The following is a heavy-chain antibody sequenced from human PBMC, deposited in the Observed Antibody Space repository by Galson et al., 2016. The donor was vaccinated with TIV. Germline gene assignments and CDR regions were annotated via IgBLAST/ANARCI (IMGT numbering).Heavy chain of an antibody. CDR3: TKVPSSGFSYYYGLDV. V-gene: IGHV3-23*01. Sequence: SLRLSCAASGFSFSSYAMSWVRQAPGKGLEWVSASSTSGRTTYYADSVKGRFTISRDNFKNTLYLQMNSLRAEDTAVYYCTKVPSSGFSYYYGLDVWGQGTTVTVSS. CDR1: GFSFSSYA. J-gene: IGHJ6*02. CDR2: SSTSGRTT. D-gene: IGHD3-22*01.